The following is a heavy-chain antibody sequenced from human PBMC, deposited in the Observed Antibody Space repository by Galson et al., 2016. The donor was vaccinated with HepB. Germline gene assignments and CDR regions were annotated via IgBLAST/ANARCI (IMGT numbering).Heavy chain of an antibody. CDR1: GFPFSNYG. Sequence: SLRLSCAATGFPFSNYGMHWGRQAPGKGLEWAAVISYDGTKKYYADSVKGRFTISRDNSKNTLYLQMNSLRVEDTAVYYCAWGMLFARHWGQGTLVTVSS. CDR3: AWGMLFARH. D-gene: IGHD7-27*01. CDR2: ISYDGTKK. V-gene: IGHV3-30*03. J-gene: IGHJ4*02.